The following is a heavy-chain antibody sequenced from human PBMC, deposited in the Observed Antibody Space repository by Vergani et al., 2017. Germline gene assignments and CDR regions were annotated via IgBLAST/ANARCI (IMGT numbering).Heavy chain of an antibody. CDR1: GGTFSSDT. D-gene: IGHD6-6*01. V-gene: IGHV1-69*01. CDR2: IIPIFGTS. Sequence: QVQLVQSGAEVKKPGSSVKVSCKASGGTFSSDTINWVRQAPGQGLEWMGGIIPIFGTSNYAQKFQGRVTITADESTSTSYMELSSLRSEDTAVYYCATIGIAARRQRDYWGQGTLVTVSS. CDR3: ATIGIAARRQRDY. J-gene: IGHJ4*02.